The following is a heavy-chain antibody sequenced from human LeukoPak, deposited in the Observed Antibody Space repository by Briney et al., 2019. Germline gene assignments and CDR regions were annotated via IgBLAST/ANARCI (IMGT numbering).Heavy chain of an antibody. V-gene: IGHV1-2*02. CDR3: ASGGEMVTIWSPAHKDY. J-gene: IGHJ4*02. Sequence: ASVKVSCKASGYTFTGYYMHWVRQAPGQGLEWVGWINPNSGGTNYAQKFQGRVTMTRDTSISTAYMELSRLRSDDTAVYYCASGGEMVTIWSPAHKDYWGQGTLVTVSS. CDR1: GYTFTGYY. CDR2: INPNSGGT. D-gene: IGHD5-24*01.